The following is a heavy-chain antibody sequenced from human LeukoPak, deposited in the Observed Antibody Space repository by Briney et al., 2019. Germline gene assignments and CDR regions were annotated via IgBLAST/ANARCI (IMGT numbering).Heavy chain of an antibody. CDR3: ARSQQRGYSYGRLDY. CDR2: IIPIFGTA. CDR1: GGTFSSYA. V-gene: IGHV1-69*01. D-gene: IGHD5-18*01. J-gene: IGHJ4*02. Sequence: ASVKASCKASGGTFSSYAISWVRQAPGQGLEWMGGIIPIFGTANYAQKFQGRVTITADESTSTAYMELSSLRSEDTAVYYCARSQQRGYSYGRLDYWGQGTLVTVSS.